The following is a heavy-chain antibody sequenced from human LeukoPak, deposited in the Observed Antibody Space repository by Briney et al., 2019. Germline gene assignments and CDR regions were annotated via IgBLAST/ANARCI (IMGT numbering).Heavy chain of an antibody. CDR3: AVAYDSGDY. CDR1: GGSISRSRYY. Sequence: ASETLSLTCSVSGGSISRSRYYWGWIRQPPGKGLEWIGNIYYSGSTYYNPSLKSRVTISVDTSKNQFSLKLSSVTAADTAVYYCAVAYDSGDYWGQGTLVTVSS. J-gene: IGHJ4*02. V-gene: IGHV4-39*01. CDR2: IYYSGST. D-gene: IGHD3-22*01.